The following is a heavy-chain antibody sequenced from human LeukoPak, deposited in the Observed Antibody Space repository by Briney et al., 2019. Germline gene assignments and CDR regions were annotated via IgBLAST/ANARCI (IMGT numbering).Heavy chain of an antibody. CDR2: FDPEDGET. Sequence: ASVKVSCKVSGYTLTELSMHWVRQAPGKGLEWMGGFDPEDGETIYAQKFQGRVTMTEDTSTDTAYMELSSLRSEDTAVYYCARGPGEYQLLKGYYYYMDVWGKGTTVTVSS. V-gene: IGHV1-24*01. J-gene: IGHJ6*03. D-gene: IGHD2-2*01. CDR3: ARGPGEYQLLKGYYYYMDV. CDR1: GYTLTELS.